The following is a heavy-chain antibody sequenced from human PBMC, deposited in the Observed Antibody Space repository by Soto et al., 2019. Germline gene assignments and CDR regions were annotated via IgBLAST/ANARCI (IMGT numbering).Heavy chain of an antibody. V-gene: IGHV4-31*03. D-gene: IGHD3-3*01. CDR2: IYYSGST. CDR3: XAXXLXFXGFYGMDV. CDR1: GGSISSGGYY. J-gene: IGHJ6*02. Sequence: QVQLQESGPGLVKPSQTLSLTCTVSGGSISSGGYYWSWIRQHPGKGLEWIGYIYYSGSTSYNPSLKSXXXXXXXXXKXXXSXXXXXXXAAXXXXXXXAXXLXFXGFYGMDVWGQGTTVTVSS.